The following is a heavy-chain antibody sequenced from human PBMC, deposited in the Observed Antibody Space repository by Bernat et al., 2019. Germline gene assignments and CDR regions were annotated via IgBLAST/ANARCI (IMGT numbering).Heavy chain of an antibody. D-gene: IGHD6-13*01. CDR1: GYSFTSYW. J-gene: IGHJ2*01. V-gene: IGHV5-51*03. CDR2: IYPGDSDT. CDR3: ARRGDSSSWHHWYFDL. Sequence: EVQLVQSGAEVKKPGESLKISCKGSGYSFTSYWIGWVRQMPGKCLEWMGIIYPGDSDTRYSPSFQGQVTISADKSISTAYLQWSSLKASDTAMYYCARRGDSSSWHHWYFDLWGRGTLVTVPS.